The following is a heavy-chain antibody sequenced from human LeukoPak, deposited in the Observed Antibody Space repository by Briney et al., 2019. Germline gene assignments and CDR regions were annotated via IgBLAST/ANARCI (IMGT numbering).Heavy chain of an antibody. J-gene: IGHJ6*02. D-gene: IGHD2/OR15-2a*01. CDR3: ARDISRNYYYYGMDV. Sequence: GGSLRLSCAASGFIFSNYAMSWVRQAPGKGLEWVAVISYDGSNKYYADSVKGRFTISRDNSKNTLYLQMNSLRAEDTAVYYCARDISRNYYYYGMDVWGQGTTVTVSS. CDR1: GFIFSNYA. V-gene: IGHV3-30-3*01. CDR2: ISYDGSNK.